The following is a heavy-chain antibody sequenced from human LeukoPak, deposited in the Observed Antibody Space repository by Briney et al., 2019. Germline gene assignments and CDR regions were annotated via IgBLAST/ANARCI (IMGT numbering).Heavy chain of an antibody. CDR3: VTMVRGVTEDFDY. J-gene: IGHJ4*02. V-gene: IGHV4-61*02. CDR2: IYTSGST. CDR1: GDSISSGDYY. D-gene: IGHD3-10*01. Sequence: SETLSLTCTVSGDSISSGDYYWSWIRQPAGKGLEWIGRIYTSGSTNYNPSLKSRVTMSVDTSKNQFSLKLSSVTAADTAVYYCVTMVRGVTEDFDYWGQGTLVTVSS.